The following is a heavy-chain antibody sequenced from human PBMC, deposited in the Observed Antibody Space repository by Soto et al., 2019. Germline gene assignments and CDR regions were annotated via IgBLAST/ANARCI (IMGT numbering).Heavy chain of an antibody. V-gene: IGHV4-34*01. D-gene: IGHD3-16*01. CDR3: ASSLRSGYYYYGMDV. CDR2: INHSGST. Sequence: PSETLSLTCAVYGGSFSGYYWSWIRQPPGKGLEWIGEINHSGSTNYNPSLKSRVTISVDTSKNQFSLKLSSVTAADTAVYYCASSLRSGYYYYGMDVWGQGTTVTVSS. J-gene: IGHJ6*02. CDR1: GGSFSGYY.